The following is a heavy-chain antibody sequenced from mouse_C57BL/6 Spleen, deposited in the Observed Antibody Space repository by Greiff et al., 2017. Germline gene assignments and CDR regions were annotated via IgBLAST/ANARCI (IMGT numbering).Heavy chain of an antibody. V-gene: IGHV1-53*01. J-gene: IGHJ3*01. Sequence: VQLQQPGTELVKPGASVKLSCKASGYTFTSYWMHWVKQRPGQGLEWIGNINPSNGGTNYNEKFKSKATLTVDKSSSTAYMQLSSLTSEDSAVYYCARELYYDYDRAFFAYWGQGTLVTVSA. CDR2: INPSNGGT. CDR1: GYTFTSYW. CDR3: ARELYYDYDRAFFAY. D-gene: IGHD2-4*01.